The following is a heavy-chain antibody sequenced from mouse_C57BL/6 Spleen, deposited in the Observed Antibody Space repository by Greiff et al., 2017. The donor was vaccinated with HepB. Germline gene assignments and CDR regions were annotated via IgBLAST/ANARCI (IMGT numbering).Heavy chain of an antibody. D-gene: IGHD3-3*01. Sequence: VKLMESGAELVKPGASVKISCKASGYAFSSYWMNWVKQRPGKGLEWIGQIYPGDGDTNYNGKFKGKATLTADKSSSTAYMQLSSLTSEDSAVYFCARGWGHWYFDVWGTGTTVTVAS. CDR1: GYAFSSYW. J-gene: IGHJ1*03. CDR3: ARGWGHWYFDV. CDR2: IYPGDGDT. V-gene: IGHV1-80*01.